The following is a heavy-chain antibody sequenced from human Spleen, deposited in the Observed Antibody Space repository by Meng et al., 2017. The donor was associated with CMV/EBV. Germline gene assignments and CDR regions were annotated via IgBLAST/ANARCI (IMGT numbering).Heavy chain of an antibody. J-gene: IGHJ5*02. Sequence: GGSLRLSCAASGLTFNNFAMHWVRQAPGRGLEWLAVMSQDGKNNYYADAVKGRFTISRDNSKNTLYLQMSSLRVGDTAVYFCARDAYGSSSMQGGWLDPWGQGALVTVSS. V-gene: IGHV3-30*04. D-gene: IGHD2-21*01. CDR1: GLTFNNFA. CDR3: ARDAYGSSSMQGGWLDP. CDR2: MSQDGKNN.